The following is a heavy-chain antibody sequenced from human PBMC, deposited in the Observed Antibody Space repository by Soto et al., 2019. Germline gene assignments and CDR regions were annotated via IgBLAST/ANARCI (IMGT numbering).Heavy chain of an antibody. CDR1: GFTFDDYA. CDR2: ISWNSGSI. J-gene: IGHJ6*02. D-gene: IGHD2-15*01. Sequence: LRLSCAASGFTFDDYAMHWVRQAPGKGLEWVSGISWNSGSIGYADSVKGRFTISRDNAKNSLYLQMNSLRAEDTALYYCAKDMVVVAAKVLNGMDVWGQGTTVTVSS. CDR3: AKDMVVVAAKVLNGMDV. V-gene: IGHV3-9*01.